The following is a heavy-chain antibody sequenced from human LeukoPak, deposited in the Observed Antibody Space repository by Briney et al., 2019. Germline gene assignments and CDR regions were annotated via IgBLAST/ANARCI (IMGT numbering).Heavy chain of an antibody. V-gene: IGHV3-21*01. CDR3: ANGIAAAAPSEYFQH. J-gene: IGHJ1*01. D-gene: IGHD6-13*01. Sequence: GGSLRLSCAASGFTFSSYSMNWVRQAPGKGLEWVSSISSSSSYIYYADSVKGRFTISRDNAKNSLYLQMNSLRAEDTAVYYCANGIAAAAPSEYFQHWGQGTLVTVSS. CDR1: GFTFSSYS. CDR2: ISSSSSYI.